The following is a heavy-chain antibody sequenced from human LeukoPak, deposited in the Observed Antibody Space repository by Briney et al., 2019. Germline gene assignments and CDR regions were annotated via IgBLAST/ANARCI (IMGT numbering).Heavy chain of an antibody. CDR1: GFIFSNYG. CDR3: AKVSDSGYDYLGY. J-gene: IGHJ4*02. CDR2: IRNDGSMK. V-gene: IGHV3-30*02. D-gene: IGHD5-12*01. Sequence: GGSLRLSCAASGFIFSNYGMHWVRQTPAKGLEWVAFIRNDGSMKYYADSVKGRFTISRDNSKNTLYLQMNSLRAEDTAVYYCAKVSDSGYDYLGYWGQGALVTVSS.